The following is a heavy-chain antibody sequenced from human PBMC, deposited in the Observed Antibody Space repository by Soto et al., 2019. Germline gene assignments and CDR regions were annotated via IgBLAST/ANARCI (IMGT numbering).Heavy chain of an antibody. CDR1: GDSVTSGSYY. J-gene: IGHJ6*02. Sequence: ETLSLTCIVSGDSVTSGSYYWTWLRQPPGKGLEWIGYISYTGRTKYNPSLQSRVTISVDTSKNDFSLNLSSVTAADTAVYFCAREWGLLPHYVMNVWGHGTAVTVS. CDR2: ISYTGRT. CDR3: AREWGLLPHYVMNV. V-gene: IGHV4-61*03. D-gene: IGHD7-27*01.